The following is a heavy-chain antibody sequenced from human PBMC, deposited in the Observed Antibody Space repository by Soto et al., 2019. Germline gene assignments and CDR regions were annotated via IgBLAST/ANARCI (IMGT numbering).Heavy chain of an antibody. V-gene: IGHV4-34*01. CDR3: ARGFTGIAVAVRPYYYYGMDV. Sequence: PSETLSLTCAVYGGSFSGYYWSWVRQPPGKGLEWIGEINHSGSTNYNPSLKSRVTISVDTSKNQFSLKLSSVTAADTAVYYCARGFTGIAVAVRPYYYYGMDVWGQGTTVTVSS. D-gene: IGHD6-19*01. CDR2: INHSGST. CDR1: GGSFSGYY. J-gene: IGHJ6*02.